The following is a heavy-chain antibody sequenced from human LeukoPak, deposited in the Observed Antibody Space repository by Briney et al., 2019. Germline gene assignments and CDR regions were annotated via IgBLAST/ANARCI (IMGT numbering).Heavy chain of an antibody. CDR1: GYTFTSYD. D-gene: IGHD1-26*01. CDR3: ARGYSGSYLPGY. Sequence: ASVKVSCKASGYTFTSYDINWVRQATGQGLEWMGWMNPNSGNTGYAQKFQGRVTITRNTSISTAYMELSSLRSEDTAVYYCARGYSGSYLPGYWGQGTLVTVSS. CDR2: MNPNSGNT. J-gene: IGHJ4*02. V-gene: IGHV1-8*01.